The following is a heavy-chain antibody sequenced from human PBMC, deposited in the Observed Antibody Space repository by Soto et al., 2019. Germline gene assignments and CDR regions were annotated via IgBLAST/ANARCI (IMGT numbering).Heavy chain of an antibody. V-gene: IGHV3-30-3*01. CDR3: ARGGQLFDY. CDR1: GFTFSTYA. CDR2: ISYDGSNK. D-gene: IGHD6-13*01. J-gene: IGHJ4*02. Sequence: QVQLVESGGGVVQPGRSLRLSCAASGFTFSTYAMHWVRQAPGKGLEWVALISYDGSNKYYADSVKGRFTISRDNPKNTLYLQMNTLRGEDTTVYYCARGGQLFDYWGQGTLVTVSS.